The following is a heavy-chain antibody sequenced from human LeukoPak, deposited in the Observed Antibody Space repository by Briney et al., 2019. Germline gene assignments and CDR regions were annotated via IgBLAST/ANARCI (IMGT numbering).Heavy chain of an antibody. CDR3: ARHYGP. J-gene: IGHJ4*02. Sequence: SETLSLTCTVSGDSISNFYWSWIRQPPGKGLEWIGSIYYSGSTYYNPSLKSRVTISVDTSKNQFSLKLNSVTATDTAVYYCARHYGPWGQGTLVTVSS. CDR1: GDSISNFY. V-gene: IGHV4-39*01. CDR2: IYYSGST. D-gene: IGHD3-10*01.